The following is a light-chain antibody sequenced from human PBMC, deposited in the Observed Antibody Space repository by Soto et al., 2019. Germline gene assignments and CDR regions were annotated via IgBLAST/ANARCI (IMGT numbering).Light chain of an antibody. V-gene: IGKV1-39*01. Sequence: DIQMTQSPSSLSASVGDRVTITCRASQYIRSDLNWYQQNPGKAPKFLIYGASILQSGVPSRFSGSGSGTDFTLTISSLQPEDFATYYCQQSNTIPYTFGQGTKV. CDR3: QQSNTIPYT. CDR2: GAS. CDR1: QYIRSD. J-gene: IGKJ2*01.